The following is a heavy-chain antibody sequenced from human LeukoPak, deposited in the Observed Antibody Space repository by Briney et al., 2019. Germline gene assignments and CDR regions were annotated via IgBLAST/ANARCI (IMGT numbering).Heavy chain of an antibody. V-gene: IGHV3-9*01. Sequence: SLRLSCAASGLTFDDYTTRWVRQAPGKGLEWVSGISWNSGTIGYADSVKGRFTISRDNAKTSLYLQMDSLRAEDTALYYCAKSLMVRGVIINWGQGTLVTVSS. CDR2: ISWNSGTI. D-gene: IGHD3-10*01. J-gene: IGHJ4*02. CDR3: AKSLMVRGVIIN. CDR1: GLTFDDYT.